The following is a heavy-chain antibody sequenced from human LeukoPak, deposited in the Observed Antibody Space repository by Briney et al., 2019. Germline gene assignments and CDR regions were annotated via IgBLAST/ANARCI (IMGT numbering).Heavy chain of an antibody. Sequence: PGGSLRLSCAASGFTFSSYSMNWVRQAPGKGLEWVSYISGSSSILYYTDSVKGRFTISRDNAKNTLYLQMNSLRDEDTAVYYCAKGPASSIAAAADLDYWGQGTLVTVSS. CDR3: AKGPASSIAAAADLDY. CDR2: ISGSSSIL. D-gene: IGHD6-13*01. CDR1: GFTFSSYS. J-gene: IGHJ4*02. V-gene: IGHV3-48*02.